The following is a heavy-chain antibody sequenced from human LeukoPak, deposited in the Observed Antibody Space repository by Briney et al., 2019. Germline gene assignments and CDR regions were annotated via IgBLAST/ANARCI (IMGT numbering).Heavy chain of an antibody. Sequence: GGSLRLSCAASGFTFSSYAMSWVRQAPGKGLEWVSAISGSGGSTYYADSVKGRFTISRDNSKNTLYLQMNSLRAEDTAVYYYAKAVFGIAVAGYFDYWGQGTLVTVSS. CDR1: GFTFSSYA. J-gene: IGHJ4*02. CDR2: ISGSGGST. V-gene: IGHV3-23*01. D-gene: IGHD6-19*01. CDR3: AKAVFGIAVAGYFDY.